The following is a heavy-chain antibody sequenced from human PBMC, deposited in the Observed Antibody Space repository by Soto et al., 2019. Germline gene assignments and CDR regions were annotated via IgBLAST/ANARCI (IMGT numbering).Heavy chain of an antibody. D-gene: IGHD4-17*01. J-gene: IGHJ6*02. CDR2: IIPNYGTA. CDR1: GCTFSRYA. Sequence: SVKVSCKXSGCTFSRYAISWVRQAPGQGLEWMGGIIPNYGTANYAQKLQGRVTMTADKSTSTAYMELSSLRSEDTAVYYCARDWDYGDYEALGMDAWGQGTTVTVSS. V-gene: IGHV1-69*06. CDR3: ARDWDYGDYEALGMDA.